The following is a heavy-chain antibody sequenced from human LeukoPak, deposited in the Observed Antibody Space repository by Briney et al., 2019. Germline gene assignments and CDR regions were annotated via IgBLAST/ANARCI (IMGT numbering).Heavy chain of an antibody. D-gene: IGHD3-16*01. J-gene: IGHJ4*02. CDR2: IGAYNDNT. CDR1: GYTFSDFG. Sequence: ASVKVSCKASGYTFSDFGITWVRQAPGQGVEWMGWIGAYNDNTNYPQKFQGRVTLTTDTSTSTAYMELRSLTSDDAALYYCARAGAAVIMFFDFWGQGTLVTVSS. V-gene: IGHV1-18*01. CDR3: ARAGAAVIMFFDF.